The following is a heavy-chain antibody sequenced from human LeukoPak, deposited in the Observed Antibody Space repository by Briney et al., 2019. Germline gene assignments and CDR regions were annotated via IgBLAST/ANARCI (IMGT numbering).Heavy chain of an antibody. CDR1: GFTFSNYG. D-gene: IGHD2-2*01. CDR2: ISYDGSNK. Sequence: GRSLRLSCAASGFTFSNYGMHWVRQAPGKGLEWVSFISYDGSNKYYADSVKGRFTISRDNSKNTLYLQMNSLGAEDTALYYCAKDPRMYQLTNPSDYWGQGTLVTVSS. V-gene: IGHV3-30*18. J-gene: IGHJ4*02. CDR3: AKDPRMYQLTNPSDY.